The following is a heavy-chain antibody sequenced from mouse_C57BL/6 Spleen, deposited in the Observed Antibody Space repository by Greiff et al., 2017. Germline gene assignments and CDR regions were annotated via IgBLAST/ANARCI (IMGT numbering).Heavy chain of an antibody. D-gene: IGHD2-4*01. CDR2: ISYSGST. J-gene: IGHJ1*03. CDR1: GYSITSDY. Sequence: EVKLVESGPGLAKPSQTLSLTCSVTGYSITSDYWNWIRKFPGNKLEYMGYISYSGSTYYNPSLKSRISITRDTSKNQYYLQLNSVTTEDTATYXCARYPSLDDYDWYCEVWGTGTTVTVSS. CDR3: ARYPSLDDYDWYCEV. V-gene: IGHV3-8*01.